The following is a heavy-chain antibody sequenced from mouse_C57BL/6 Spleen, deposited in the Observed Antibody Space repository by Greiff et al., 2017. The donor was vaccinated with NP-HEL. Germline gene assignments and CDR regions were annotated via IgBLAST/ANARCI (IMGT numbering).Heavy chain of an antibody. V-gene: IGHV5-17*01. CDR3: ARRWGEAWLAY. D-gene: IGHD1-1*02. CDR2: ISSGSSTI. CDR1: GFTFSDYG. J-gene: IGHJ3*01. Sequence: EVKLVESGGGLVKPGGSLKLSCAASGFTFSDYGMHWVRQAPEKGLEWVAYISSGSSTIYYADTVKGRFTISRDNAKNTLFLQMTSLRSEDTAMYYCARRWGEAWLAYWGQGTLVTVSA.